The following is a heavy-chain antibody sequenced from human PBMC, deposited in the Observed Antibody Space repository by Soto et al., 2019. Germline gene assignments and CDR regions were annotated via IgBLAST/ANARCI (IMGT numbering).Heavy chain of an antibody. CDR1: GFTFSSYG. J-gene: IGHJ4*02. CDR2: IWYDGSNK. V-gene: IGHV3-33*01. D-gene: IGHD3-3*01. CDR3: ARGKYDFWSGYSPSFDY. Sequence: PGGSLRLSCAASGFTFSSYGMHWVRQAPGKGLEWVAVIWYDGSNKYYADSVKGRFTISRDNSKNTLYLQMNSLRAEDTAVYYCARGKYDFWSGYSPSFDYWGQGTLVTVSS.